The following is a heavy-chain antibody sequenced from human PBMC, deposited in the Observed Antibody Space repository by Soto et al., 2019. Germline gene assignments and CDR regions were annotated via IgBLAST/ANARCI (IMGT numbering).Heavy chain of an antibody. J-gene: IGHJ4*02. Sequence: GWSLRLSCASSVFTFMNFGMHWVRQAPGKGLEWVAVISYDGTNKYYADSVKGRFTISRDNSKNTLYLQINSLRAEDTAVYYCAKAVPPFVVVTASDYWGQGTLVTVSS. CDR3: AKAVPPFVVVTASDY. V-gene: IGHV3-30*18. CDR1: VFTFMNFG. D-gene: IGHD2-21*02. CDR2: ISYDGTNK.